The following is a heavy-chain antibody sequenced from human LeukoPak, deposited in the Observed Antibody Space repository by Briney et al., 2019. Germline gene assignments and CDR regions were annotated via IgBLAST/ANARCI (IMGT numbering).Heavy chain of an antibody. Sequence: SVKVSCKASGGTFSGYAISWVRQAPGQGLEWMGGIIPIFGTANYAQKFQGRVTITADESTSTAYMELSSLRSEDTAVYYCARGGYCSGGSCYDPSGYWGQGTLVTVSS. J-gene: IGHJ4*02. V-gene: IGHV1-69*01. CDR2: IIPIFGTA. D-gene: IGHD2-15*01. CDR3: ARGGYCSGGSCYDPSGY. CDR1: GGTFSGYA.